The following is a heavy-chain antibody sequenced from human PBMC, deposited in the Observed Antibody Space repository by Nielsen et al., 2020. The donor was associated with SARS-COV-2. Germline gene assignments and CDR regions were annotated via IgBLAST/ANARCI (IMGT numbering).Heavy chain of an antibody. V-gene: IGHV4-4*02. CDR3: ARDTEIPVYYGSGSRDYYYYGMDV. Sequence: VRQAPGKGLEWIGEIYHSGSTNYNPSLKSRVTISVDTSKNQFSLKLSSVTAADTAVYYCARDTEIPVYYGSGSRDYYYYGMDVWGQGTTVTVSS. D-gene: IGHD3-10*01. J-gene: IGHJ6*02. CDR2: IYHSGST.